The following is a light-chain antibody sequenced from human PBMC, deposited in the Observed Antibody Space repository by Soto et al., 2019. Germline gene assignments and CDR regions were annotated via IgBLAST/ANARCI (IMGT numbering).Light chain of an antibody. J-gene: IGLJ2*01. Sequence: QSALTQPASVSGSPGQSITISCTGTSSDVGGYHYVSWYQQHPGKAPKLMIYDVSNRPSGVSNRFSGSKSGNTASLTISGLQAEDEADYYCRSYTSSSTGVFGGGTKLTVL. CDR2: DVS. CDR3: RSYTSSSTGV. V-gene: IGLV2-14*01. CDR1: SSDVGGYHY.